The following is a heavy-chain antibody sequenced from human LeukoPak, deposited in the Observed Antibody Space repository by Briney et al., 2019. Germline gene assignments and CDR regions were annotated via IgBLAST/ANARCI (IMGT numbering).Heavy chain of an antibody. J-gene: IGHJ4*02. V-gene: IGHV4-4*07. CDR2: IYPFGST. CDR1: GGSLSSHY. Sequence: SETLSLTCTVSGGSLSSHYWSWIRLPAGKGLEWIGRIYPFGSTNYNPSLKSRVTMSIDTSKNQFSLNLISVTAADTAVYFCARVAVGFATLVDYWGQGTLVTVSS. D-gene: IGHD1-26*01. CDR3: ARVAVGFATLVDY.